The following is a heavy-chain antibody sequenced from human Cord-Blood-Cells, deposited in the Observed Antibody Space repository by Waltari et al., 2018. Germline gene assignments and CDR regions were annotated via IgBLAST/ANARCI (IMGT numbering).Heavy chain of an antibody. CDR2: ISYDGSNK. CDR1: GFTFSSYG. CDR3: AKDRVNAFDI. J-gene: IGHJ3*02. V-gene: IGHV3-30*18. Sequence: QVQLVESGGGVVQPGRSLRHSCAASGFTFSSYGMHWVRQAPGKGLEWVAVISYDGSNKYYADSVKGRFTISRDNSKNTLYLQMNSLRAEDTAVYYCAKDRVNAFDIWGQGTMVTVSS.